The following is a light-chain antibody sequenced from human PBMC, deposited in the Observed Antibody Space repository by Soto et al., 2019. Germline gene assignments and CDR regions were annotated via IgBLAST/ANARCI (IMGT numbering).Light chain of an antibody. CDR2: GAS. CDR1: QSINAH. Sequence: EVVMTQSPATLSVSPGERVTLSCRASQSINAHLAWYQQKPGQAPRLLIHGASTSATGIPARVSGSGFGTEFILPISSLQSEEFAVYYCQQYNTWLWTFGQGTKVEIQ. CDR3: QQYNTWLWT. J-gene: IGKJ1*01. V-gene: IGKV3-15*01.